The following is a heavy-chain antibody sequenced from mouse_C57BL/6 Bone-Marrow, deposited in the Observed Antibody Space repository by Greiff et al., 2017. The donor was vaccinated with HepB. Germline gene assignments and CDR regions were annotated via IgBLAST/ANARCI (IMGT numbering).Heavy chain of an antibody. CDR3: ARVWDY. CDR1: GFTFSDYY. J-gene: IGHJ2*01. V-gene: IGHV5-16*01. CDR2: INYDGSST. Sequence: EVKVVESEGGLVQPGSSMKLSCTASGFTFSDYYMAWVRQVPEKGLEWVANINYDGSSTYYLDSLKSRFIISRDNAKNLLYLQMNSLKSEYTATYYCARVWDYWGQGTTLTVSS.